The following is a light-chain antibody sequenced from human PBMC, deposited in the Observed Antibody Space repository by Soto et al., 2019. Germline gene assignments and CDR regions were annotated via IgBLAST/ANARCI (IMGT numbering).Light chain of an antibody. Sequence: QSVLTQPPSVSGAPGQRVTISCSGSSSNIGAGYDVHWYQQLPGTAPKLLIYANTNRPSGVPDRFSGSQSGTSASLAITGLQSEDEADYYCQSYDRSRICVVFGGGTKVTVL. CDR1: SSNIGAGYD. CDR3: QSYDRSRICVV. CDR2: ANT. V-gene: IGLV1-40*01. J-gene: IGLJ3*02.